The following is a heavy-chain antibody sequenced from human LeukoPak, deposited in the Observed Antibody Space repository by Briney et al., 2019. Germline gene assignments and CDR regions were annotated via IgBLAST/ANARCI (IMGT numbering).Heavy chain of an antibody. Sequence: SETLSLTCAVYGGSFSGFYWSWIRQPPGKGLEWIGEINHSGSTNYNPSLKSRVTISVDTSKNQLSLKLSSVTAADTAVYYCASRANGSGSHYWGQGTLVTVSS. D-gene: IGHD3-10*01. V-gene: IGHV4-34*01. CDR2: INHSGST. CDR3: ASRANGSGSHY. CDR1: GGSFSGFY. J-gene: IGHJ4*02.